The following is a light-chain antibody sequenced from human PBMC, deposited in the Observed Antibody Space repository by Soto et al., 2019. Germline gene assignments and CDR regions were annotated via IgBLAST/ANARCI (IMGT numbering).Light chain of an antibody. J-gene: IGKJ1*01. CDR2: GAS. CDR3: QQYHNWPQT. Sequence: EIVLTQSPATLSVSPGERATLSCRASHSVSSNLAWYQQRPGQAPRLLISGASTRATVIPARFSGSGSGTECTLTISSLQSADFGVYYCQQYHNWPQTFGQGTKVEIK. V-gene: IGKV3-15*01. CDR1: HSVSSN.